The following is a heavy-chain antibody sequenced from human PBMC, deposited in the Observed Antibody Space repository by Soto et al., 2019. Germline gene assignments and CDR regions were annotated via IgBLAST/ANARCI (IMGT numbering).Heavy chain of an antibody. V-gene: IGHV1-18*01. CDR3: ARDRTAYCISTSCPNWFDP. J-gene: IGHJ5*02. Sequence: SVTVSCKASGYTFTSYGISWVRQAHEQGLEWMGWISAYNGNTNYAQKLQGRVTMTTDTSTSTAYMELRSLRSDDTAVYYCARDRTAYCISTSCPNWFDPWGQGTLVTVSS. CDR1: GYTFTSYG. D-gene: IGHD2-2*01. CDR2: ISAYNGNT.